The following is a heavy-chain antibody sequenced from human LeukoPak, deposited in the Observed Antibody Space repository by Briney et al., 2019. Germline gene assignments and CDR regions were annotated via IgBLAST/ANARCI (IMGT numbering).Heavy chain of an antibody. CDR1: GYTFSDYA. J-gene: IGHJ4*02. V-gene: IGHV1-3*01. CDR2: INAGNGDT. D-gene: IGHD6-13*01. CDR3: ARARDLYIAAAGTFDY. Sequence: ASVKVSCKASGYTFSDYAMHWVRQAPGQRLEWMGWINAGNGDTKYSQKFQGRVTITWDTSASTVHMELSSLRSEDTAVYYCARARDLYIAAAGTFDYWGQGTLVTVSS.